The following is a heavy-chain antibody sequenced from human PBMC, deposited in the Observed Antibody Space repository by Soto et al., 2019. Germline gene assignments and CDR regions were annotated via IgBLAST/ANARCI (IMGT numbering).Heavy chain of an antibody. J-gene: IGHJ6*02. Sequence: QVQLQESGPGLVKPSGTLSLTCAVSGGSISSSNWWSWVRQPPGKGLEWIGEIYHSGSTNYNPSLKSRVTXXVXKXXNQFSLNLNSVTAADTAVYYCARVADVDYYYGMDVWGQGTTVTVSS. V-gene: IGHV4-4*02. D-gene: IGHD6-13*01. CDR1: GGSISSSNW. CDR3: ARVADVDYYYGMDV. CDR2: IYHSGST.